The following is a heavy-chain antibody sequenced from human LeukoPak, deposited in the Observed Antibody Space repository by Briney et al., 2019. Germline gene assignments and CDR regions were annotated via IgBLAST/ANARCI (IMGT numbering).Heavy chain of an antibody. V-gene: IGHV4-34*01. Sequence: PSDTLSLTCAVYGGSFSGYYWSWIRQPPGKGLEWIGEINRSGSTDYNPSLKSRVTVSVDTSKNQFSLKLSSVTAADTAVYYCARGYGSGSYYSYWGQGTLVTVSS. D-gene: IGHD3-10*01. CDR3: ARGYGSGSYYSY. J-gene: IGHJ4*02. CDR1: GGSFSGYY. CDR2: INRSGST.